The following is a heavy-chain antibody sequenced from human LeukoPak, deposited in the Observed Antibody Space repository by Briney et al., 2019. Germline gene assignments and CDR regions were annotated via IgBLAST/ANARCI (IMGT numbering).Heavy chain of an antibody. D-gene: IGHD1-1*01. CDR3: AKSLFTSATGTGRAFHI. CDR2: ISASGDVT. V-gene: IGHV3-23*01. Sequence: GGSLRLSCAASGFSFSAYLMGWVRQAPGKGLQWLSGISASGDVTFHADRVKGRFAISRDNSKNTLYLQITGLRAGDTAEYYCAKSLFTSATGTGRAFHIWGQGTMVTVSS. J-gene: IGHJ3*02. CDR1: GFSFSAYL.